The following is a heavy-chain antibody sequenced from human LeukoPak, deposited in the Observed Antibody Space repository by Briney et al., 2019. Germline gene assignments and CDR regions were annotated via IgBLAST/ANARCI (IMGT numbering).Heavy chain of an antibody. V-gene: IGHV3-21*01. CDR2: ISSSSSYI. D-gene: IGHD6-6*01. J-gene: IGHJ4*02. CDR3: ARALIAARPTGFDY. Sequence: GGSLRLSCVASGFPFSSYWMTWVRQAPGKGLEWVSSISSSSSYIYYADSVKGRFTISRDNAKNSLYLQMNSLRAEDTAVYYCARALIAARPTGFDYWGQGTLVTVSS. CDR1: GFPFSSYW.